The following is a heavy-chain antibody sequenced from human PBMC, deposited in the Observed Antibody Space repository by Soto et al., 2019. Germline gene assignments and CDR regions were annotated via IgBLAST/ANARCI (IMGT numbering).Heavy chain of an antibody. Sequence: PGGSLRLSCAASGFTFSSYAMSWVRQAPGKGLEWVSAISGSGGSTYYADSVKGRFTISRDNSKNTLYLQMNSLRAEDTAIYYCAKELSNAGQYYYYGMDVWGQGTTVTVSS. V-gene: IGHV3-23*01. CDR1: GFTFSSYA. CDR2: ISGSGGST. D-gene: IGHD2-8*01. J-gene: IGHJ6*02. CDR3: AKELSNAGQYYYYGMDV.